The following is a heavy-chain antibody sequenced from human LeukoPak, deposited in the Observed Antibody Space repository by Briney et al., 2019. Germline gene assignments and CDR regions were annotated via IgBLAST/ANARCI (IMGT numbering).Heavy chain of an antibody. CDR2: ISSSSSTI. D-gene: IGHD5-18*01. CDR1: GFTFSSYW. V-gene: IGHV3-48*02. J-gene: IGHJ5*02. Sequence: GGSLRLSCAASGFTFSSYWMSWVRQAPGKGLEWVSYISSSSSTIYYADSVKGRFTISRDNAKNSLYLQMNSLRDEDTAVYYCARCGYSYFNWFDPWGQGTLVTVSS. CDR3: ARCGYSYFNWFDP.